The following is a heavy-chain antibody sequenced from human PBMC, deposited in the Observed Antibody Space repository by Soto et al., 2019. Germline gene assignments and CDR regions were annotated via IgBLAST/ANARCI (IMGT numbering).Heavy chain of an antibody. Sequence: EVQLVESGGGLVQPGGSLRLSCAASGFTVSTYWMPWVRQDPGKGLMWVSRLSPDGSTTTYADPVRGRFTISRDTAENTLYLQMNSLRVEDTDVYYCAKPRVPYSDYGRYFDLWGRGTLVTVSS. V-gene: IGHV3-74*01. CDR2: LSPDGSTT. J-gene: IGHJ2*01. D-gene: IGHD4-17*01. CDR3: AKPRVPYSDYGRYFDL. CDR1: GFTVSTYW.